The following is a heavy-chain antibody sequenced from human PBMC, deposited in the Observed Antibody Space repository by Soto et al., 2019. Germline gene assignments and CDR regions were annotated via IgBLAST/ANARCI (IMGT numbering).Heavy chain of an antibody. J-gene: IGHJ5*02. V-gene: IGHV3-23*01. CDR3: TKSWLFEKNWFDP. D-gene: IGHD3-22*01. CDR2: ISSTGLYT. CDR1: GFSFTTYG. Sequence: GGSLRLSCAASGFSFTTYGMSWVRQAPGKGLEWVSDISSTGLYTYLADSVKGRFTISRDNSKNTLYLQMNSLRVDDTAVYFCTKSWLFEKNWFDPWGQGTVVTASS.